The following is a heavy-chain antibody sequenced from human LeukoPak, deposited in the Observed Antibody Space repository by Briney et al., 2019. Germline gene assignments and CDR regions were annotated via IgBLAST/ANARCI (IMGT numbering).Heavy chain of an antibody. CDR1: GFTFSSYA. CDR3: ARDFTALDY. Sequence: GGSLRLSCAASGFTFSSYAMHWVRQAPGKGLEWVAVISYDGSNKYYADSVRGRFTISRDNSKNTLYLQMNSLRAEDTAVYYCARDFTALDYWGQGTLVTVSS. CDR2: ISYDGSNK. J-gene: IGHJ4*02. V-gene: IGHV3-30*04.